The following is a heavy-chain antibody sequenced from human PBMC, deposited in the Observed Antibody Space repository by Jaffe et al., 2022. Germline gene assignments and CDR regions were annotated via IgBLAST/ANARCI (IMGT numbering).Heavy chain of an antibody. CDR2: IIPILGIA. Sequence: QVQLVQSGAEVKKPGSSVKVSCKASGGTFSSYTISWVRQAPGQGLEWMGRIIPILGIANYAQKFQGRVTITADKSTSTAYMELSSLRSEDTAVYYCARLSGGGYDYHPPFNWGQGTLVTVSS. CDR1: GGTFSSYT. D-gene: IGHD5-12*01. CDR3: ARLSGGGYDYHPPFN. J-gene: IGHJ4*02. V-gene: IGHV1-69*02.